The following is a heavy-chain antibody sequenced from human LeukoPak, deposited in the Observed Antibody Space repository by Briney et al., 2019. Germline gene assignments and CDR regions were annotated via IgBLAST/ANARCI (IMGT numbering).Heavy chain of an antibody. J-gene: IGHJ4*02. D-gene: IGHD6-19*01. V-gene: IGHV3-30*03. CDR3: VRPQYSSAWYADY. Sequence: GGSLRLSCAASGFTFSNYGMHWVRQAPGKGLEWVALLVYDGFYKYYADSVKGRFTISRDNSKSTLYLQMSSLRTEDTAVYYCVRPQYSSAWYADYWGQGTLVTVSS. CDR1: GFTFSNYG. CDR2: LVYDGFYK.